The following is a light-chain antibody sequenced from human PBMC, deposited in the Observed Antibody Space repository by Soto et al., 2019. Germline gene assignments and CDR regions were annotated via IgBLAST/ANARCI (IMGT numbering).Light chain of an antibody. V-gene: IGKV3-11*01. CDR3: QQRSKWPLT. J-gene: IGKJ4*01. Sequence: EMVLTQSPATLSLSPGARATLSCRASQSVSSFLGWYQQKPGQAPRLLIYDASNSATGVPARFSGSGSGTDFTLTINSLEPEDSAVDDGQQRSKWPLTFGGGTKVEI. CDR1: QSVSSF. CDR2: DAS.